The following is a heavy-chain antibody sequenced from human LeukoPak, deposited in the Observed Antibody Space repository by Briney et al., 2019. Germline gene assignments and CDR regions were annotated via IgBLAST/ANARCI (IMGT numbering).Heavy chain of an antibody. Sequence: GSLRLSCAASGFTFDDYTMHWVRQAPGKGLEWVSLISWDGSDTYYADSVKGRFTISRDNSKNSLYLQMNSLRNEDSALYYCAKAFDILTGPPDYWGQGTLVTVSS. CDR2: ISWDGSDT. V-gene: IGHV3-43*01. J-gene: IGHJ4*02. CDR3: AKAFDILTGPPDY. D-gene: IGHD3-9*01. CDR1: GFTFDDYT.